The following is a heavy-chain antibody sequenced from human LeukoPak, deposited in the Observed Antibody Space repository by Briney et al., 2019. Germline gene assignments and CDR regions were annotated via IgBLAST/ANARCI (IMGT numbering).Heavy chain of an antibody. V-gene: IGHV4-34*01. CDR2: INHSGST. CDR1: GGSFSGYY. D-gene: IGHD3-3*01. CDR3: ARVTTKFWRGGRPWFDP. Sequence: SETLSLTCAVYGGSFSGYYWSWIRQPPVKGLEWIGEINHSGSTNYNPSLKSRVTISVDTSKNQFSLKLSSVTAADTAVYYCARVTTKFWRGGRPWFDPWGQGTLVTVSS. J-gene: IGHJ5*02.